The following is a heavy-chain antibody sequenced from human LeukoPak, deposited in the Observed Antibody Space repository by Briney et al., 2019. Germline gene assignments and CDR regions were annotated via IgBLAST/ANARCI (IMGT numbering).Heavy chain of an antibody. Sequence: GRSLRLSCAASGFTFSSYAMHWVRQAPGKGLEWVAVISYDGSNKYYADSVKGRFTISRDNSKNTLYLQMNSLRAEDTAVYYCARDFFWSGYYVDYWGQGTLVTVSS. CDR3: ARDFFWSGYYVDY. J-gene: IGHJ4*02. V-gene: IGHV3-30*04. D-gene: IGHD3-3*01. CDR2: ISYDGSNK. CDR1: GFTFSSYA.